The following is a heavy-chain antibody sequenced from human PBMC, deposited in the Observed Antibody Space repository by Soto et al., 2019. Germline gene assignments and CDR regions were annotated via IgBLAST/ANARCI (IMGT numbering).Heavy chain of an antibody. D-gene: IGHD5-12*01. CDR2: ISSSGSST. Sequence: GGSLRLSCAASGFTFSDYYMSWIRQAPGKGLEWVSYISSSGSSTYYADSVKGRFTISRDNSKNTLYLQMNSLRAEDTAVYYCAKDFFSGYDYDYYYYYMDVWGKGTTVTVSS. V-gene: IGHV3-11*01. J-gene: IGHJ6*03. CDR3: AKDFFSGYDYDYYYYYMDV. CDR1: GFTFSDYY.